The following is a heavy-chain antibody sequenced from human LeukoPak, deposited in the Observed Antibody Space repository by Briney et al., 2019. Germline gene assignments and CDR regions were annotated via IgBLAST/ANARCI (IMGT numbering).Heavy chain of an antibody. CDR2: ISYDGSNK. CDR3: AKDFASYYYYGMDV. V-gene: IGHV3-30*18. Sequence: GGSLRLSCAASGFTVSSYGMHWVRQAPGKGLEWVAVISYDGSNKYYADSVKGRFTISRDNSKNTLYLQMNSLRAEDTAVYYCAKDFASYYYYGMDVWGQGTTVTVSS. D-gene: IGHD3-3*01. CDR1: GFTVSSYG. J-gene: IGHJ6*02.